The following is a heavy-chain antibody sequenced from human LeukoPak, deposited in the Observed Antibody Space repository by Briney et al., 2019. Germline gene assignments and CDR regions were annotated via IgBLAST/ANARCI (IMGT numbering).Heavy chain of an antibody. CDR2: IYHSGST. CDR1: GGSISSSNW. V-gene: IGHV4-4*02. Sequence: SETLSLTCAVSGGSISSSNWWSWVRQPPGKGLEWIGEIYHSGSTNYNPSLKSRVTISVDKSKNQFSLKLSSVTAADTAVYYCARDIAASYSYGMDVWGQGTTVTVSS. CDR3: ARDIAASYSYGMDV. J-gene: IGHJ6*02. D-gene: IGHD6-6*01.